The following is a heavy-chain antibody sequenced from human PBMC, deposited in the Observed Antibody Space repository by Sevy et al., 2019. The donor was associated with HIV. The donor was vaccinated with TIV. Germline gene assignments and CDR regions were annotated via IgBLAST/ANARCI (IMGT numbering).Heavy chain of an antibody. J-gene: IGHJ6*02. CDR1: GYTFTSYG. CDR2: ISAYNGNT. V-gene: IGHV1-18*01. Sequence: ASVKVSCKASGYTFTSYGISWVRQAPGQGLEWMGWISAYNGNTNYAQKLQGRVTMTTDTSTSTAYMELRSLRSDDTAVYYCAGGDIVVVPAATPYYYGMDVWGQGTTVTVSS. D-gene: IGHD2-2*01. CDR3: AGGDIVVVPAATPYYYGMDV.